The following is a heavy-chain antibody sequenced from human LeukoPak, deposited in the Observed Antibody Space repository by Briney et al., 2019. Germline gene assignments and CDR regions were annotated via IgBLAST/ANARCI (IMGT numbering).Heavy chain of an antibody. CDR1: LASISSGNYY. J-gene: IGHJ4*02. CDR3: ARAPLGVHGPFDY. CDR2: VFYTGST. Sequence: SETLSLTCTVSLASISSGNYYWTWIRQPPGKGLEWIGYVFYTGSTNYNPSLKSRVSISIDTSRNQFSLKVNSVTAADTAVYYCARAPLGVHGPFDYWGQGAQVRLL. D-gene: IGHD3-10*01. V-gene: IGHV4-61*01.